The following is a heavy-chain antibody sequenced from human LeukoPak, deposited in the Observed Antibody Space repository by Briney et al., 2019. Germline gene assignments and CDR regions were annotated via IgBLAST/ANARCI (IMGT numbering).Heavy chain of an antibody. J-gene: IGHJ6*03. CDR3: ARVLSYSDILTGATYYHYMDV. CDR1: GFTFSSYW. Sequence: GGSLRLSCAASGFTFSSYWMSWVRQAPGKGLEWVANIKQDGSEKYYVDSVKGRFTISRDNAKNSLYLQMNSLRAEDTAEYYCARVLSYSDILTGATYYHYMDVWGKGTTVTVSS. CDR2: IKQDGSEK. D-gene: IGHD3-9*01. V-gene: IGHV3-7*01.